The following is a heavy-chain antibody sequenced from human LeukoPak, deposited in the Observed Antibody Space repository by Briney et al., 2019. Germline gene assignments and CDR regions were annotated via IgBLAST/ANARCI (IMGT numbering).Heavy chain of an antibody. CDR1: GFTFSYYG. CDR3: ARVHFSSSPYFDY. D-gene: IGHD6-6*01. J-gene: IGHJ4*02. V-gene: IGHV3-33*01. Sequence: GGSLRLSCAASGFTFSYYGMHWVRQAPGKGLEWVAVIWYDGSNKYYADSVKGRFTISRDNSKNTLYLQMNSLRAEDTAVYYCARVHFSSSPYFDYWGQGTLVTVSS. CDR2: IWYDGSNK.